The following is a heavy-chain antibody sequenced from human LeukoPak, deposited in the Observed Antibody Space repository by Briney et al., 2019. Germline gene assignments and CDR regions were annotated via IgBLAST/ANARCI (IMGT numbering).Heavy chain of an antibody. V-gene: IGHV4-34*01. Sequence: PSETLSLTCAVYGGSFSGYYWSWIRQPPGKELEWIGEINHSGSTNYNPSLKSRVTISADTSKNQFSLKLSSVTAADTAVYYCARVRRYFDWTYNWFDPWGQGTLVTVSS. J-gene: IGHJ5*02. CDR2: INHSGST. CDR1: GGSFSGYY. D-gene: IGHD3-9*01. CDR3: ARVRRYFDWTYNWFDP.